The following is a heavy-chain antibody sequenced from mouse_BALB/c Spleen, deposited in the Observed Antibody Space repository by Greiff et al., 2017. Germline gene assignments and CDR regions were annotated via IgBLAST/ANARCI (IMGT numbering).Heavy chain of an antibody. D-gene: IGHD1-1*01. V-gene: IGHV1-9*01. CDR2: ILPGSGST. J-gene: IGHJ2*01. CDR1: GYTFSSYW. Sequence: QVQLKQSGAELMKPGASVKISCKATGYTFSSYWIEWVKQRPGHGLEWIGEILPGSGSTNYNEKFKGKATFTADTSSNTAYMQLSSLTSEDSAVYYCARRTYYYGSSPYWGQGTTLTVSS. CDR3: ARRTYYYGSSPY.